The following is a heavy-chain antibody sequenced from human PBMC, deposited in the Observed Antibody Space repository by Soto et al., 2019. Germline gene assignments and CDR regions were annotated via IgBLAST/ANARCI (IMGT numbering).Heavy chain of an antibody. CDR1: GFTFSSYS. Sequence: EVQLVESGGGLVKPGGSLRLSCAASGFTFSSYSMNWVRQAPGKGLEWVSSISSSSSYIYYADSVKGRFTISRDNAKNSLYLQMNSLRAEDTAVYYCARDSKWIQLWARDYSMDVWGQGTTVTVSS. CDR3: ARDSKWIQLWARDYSMDV. CDR2: ISSSSSYI. V-gene: IGHV3-21*01. J-gene: IGHJ6*02. D-gene: IGHD5-18*01.